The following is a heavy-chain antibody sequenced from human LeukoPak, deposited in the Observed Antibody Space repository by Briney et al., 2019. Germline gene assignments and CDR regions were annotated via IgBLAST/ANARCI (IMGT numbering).Heavy chain of an antibody. CDR2: IAHHGSNK. J-gene: IGHJ4*02. Sequence: GGSLRLSCAASGFTFSSYAMHWVRQGPGKGLEWVAYIAHHGSNKYYADSVKGRLTISRDNSKRTLYLQMNNLRADDTAVYYCAKDGSWSCTDWGQGALVTVSS. CDR1: GFTFSSYA. D-gene: IGHD2-8*02. V-gene: IGHV3-30*02. CDR3: AKDGSWSCTD.